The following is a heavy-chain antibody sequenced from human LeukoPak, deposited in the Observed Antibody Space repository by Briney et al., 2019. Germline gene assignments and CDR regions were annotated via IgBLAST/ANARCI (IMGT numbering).Heavy chain of an antibody. J-gene: IGHJ4*02. Sequence: GASVKVSCKASGYTFTSYGISWVRQAPGQGLEWMGWISAYNGNTNYAQKLQGRVTMTTDTSTSTAYMELRSLRSDDTAVYYCARDLATIHSLNYFDYWGQGTLVTVSS. CDR2: ISAYNGNT. D-gene: IGHD5-12*01. CDR3: ARDLATIHSLNYFDY. V-gene: IGHV1-18*01. CDR1: GYTFTSYG.